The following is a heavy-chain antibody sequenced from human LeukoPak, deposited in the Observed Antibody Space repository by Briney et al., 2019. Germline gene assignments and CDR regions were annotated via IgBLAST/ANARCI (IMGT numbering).Heavy chain of an antibody. Sequence: SETLSLICTVSGGSISSYHWSWIRQPPGKGLEWIGHIYYTGSTNYNPSLKSRVTISLDTSKNQFSLKLSSVTAADTAVYYCTRSLGVVIHGGMDVWGQGTTVTVSS. CDR2: IYYTGST. CDR3: TRSLGVVIHGGMDV. V-gene: IGHV4-59*01. D-gene: IGHD3-3*01. J-gene: IGHJ6*02. CDR1: GGSISSYH.